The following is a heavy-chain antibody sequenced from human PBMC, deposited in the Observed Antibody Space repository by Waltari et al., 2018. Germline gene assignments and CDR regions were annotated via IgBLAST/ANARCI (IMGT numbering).Heavy chain of an antibody. V-gene: IGHV1-69*08. D-gene: IGHD3-10*01. CDR1: GGTFSSYA. J-gene: IGHJ6*02. CDR2: IIPIFGTA. CDR3: ARVDYYGSGRSPLSVNYYGMDV. Sequence: QVQLVQSGAEVKKPGSSVKVSCKASGGTFSSYAISWVRQAPGQGLEWMGRIIPIFGTANDAQKFQGRVTITADKSTSTAYMELSSLRSEDTAVYYCARVDYYGSGRSPLSVNYYGMDVWGQGTTVTVSS.